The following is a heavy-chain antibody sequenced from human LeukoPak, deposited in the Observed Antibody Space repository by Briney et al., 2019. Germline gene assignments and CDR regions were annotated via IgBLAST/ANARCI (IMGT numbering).Heavy chain of an antibody. Sequence: GGSLRLSCAAYGFTFSSYSINWVRQAPGKGLEWVSSISSSSSYIYYADSVKGRFTISRDNAKNSLYLQMNSLRAEDTAVYYCARDAFIAVVGNDAFDIWGQGTMVTVSS. CDR3: ARDAFIAVVGNDAFDI. CDR1: GFTFSSYS. D-gene: IGHD6-19*01. V-gene: IGHV3-21*01. J-gene: IGHJ3*02. CDR2: ISSSSSYI.